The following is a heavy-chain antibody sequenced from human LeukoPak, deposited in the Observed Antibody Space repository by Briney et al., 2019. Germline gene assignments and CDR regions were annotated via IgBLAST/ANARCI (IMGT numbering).Heavy chain of an antibody. CDR3: ARFPYSSGADY. CDR2: IYYSGST. J-gene: IGHJ4*02. D-gene: IGHD6-19*01. Sequence: SETLSLTCTVSGGSISSYYWSWIRQPPGKGLEWIGYIYYSGSTNYNPSLKSRVTISVDTSKNQFSLKLSSATAADTAVYYCARFPYSSGADYWGQGTLVTVSS. V-gene: IGHV4-59*01. CDR1: GGSISSYY.